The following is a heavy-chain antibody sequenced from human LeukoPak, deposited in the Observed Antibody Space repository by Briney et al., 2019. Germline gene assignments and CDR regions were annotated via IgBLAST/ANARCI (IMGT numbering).Heavy chain of an antibody. J-gene: IGHJ4*02. CDR2: IKQDGNKK. Sequence: HPGGSLRLSCAASGFTFSNYWMTWVRQAPGKGLEWVASIKQDGNKKNYVDSVKGQFTISRDNAENSLYLQMNNLRDEDTAVYYCAGDRLQEWQLPYFDCWGQGTLVTVSS. D-gene: IGHD1-26*01. V-gene: IGHV3-7*01. CDR3: AGDRLQEWQLPYFDC. CDR1: GFTFSNYW.